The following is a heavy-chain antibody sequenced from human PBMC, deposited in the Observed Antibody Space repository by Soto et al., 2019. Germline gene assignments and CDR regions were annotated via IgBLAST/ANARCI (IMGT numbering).Heavy chain of an antibody. J-gene: IGHJ4*02. CDR1: GFSFRDYG. V-gene: IGHV3-23*01. CDR2: IIGIGDTA. D-gene: IGHD4-17*01. Sequence: EVQLLEAGGGLVQPGGSLRLSCAASGFSFRDYGMSWVRQAPGKGLEWLSAIIGIGDTAYYADSVRGRFTISRDNSKHTLYLQLNDLGAEDTAIYYCAKDYDYGDSLPLDYWGQGTLVTVSS. CDR3: AKDYDYGDSLPLDY.